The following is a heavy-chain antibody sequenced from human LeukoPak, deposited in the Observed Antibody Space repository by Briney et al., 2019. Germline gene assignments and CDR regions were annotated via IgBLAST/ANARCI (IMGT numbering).Heavy chain of an antibody. CDR1: GFTFSSYG. CDR3: AKALSYSSSSILEC. D-gene: IGHD6-13*01. Sequence: PGGSLRLSCAASGFTFSSYGMHWVRQAPGKGLEWVAIISYDESNKYYADSVKGRSTISRDNSKNTLYLQMNSLRPEDTAVYYCAKALSYSSSSILECWGQGTLVTVSS. J-gene: IGHJ4*02. CDR2: ISYDESNK. V-gene: IGHV3-30*18.